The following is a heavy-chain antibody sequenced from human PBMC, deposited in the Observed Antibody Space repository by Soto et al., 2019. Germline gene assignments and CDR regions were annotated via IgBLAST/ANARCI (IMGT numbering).Heavy chain of an antibody. V-gene: IGHV5-51*01. CDR1: GYSFTSYW. D-gene: IGHD2-21*02. CDR2: SYPGDSDT. Sequence: GESLKISCKGSGYSFTSYWIGWVRQMPGKGLEWMGISYPGDSDTRYSPSFQGQVTISADKSISTAYLQWSSLKASDTAMYYCASRAYCGGDCYSGADYWGQGTLVTVSS. J-gene: IGHJ4*02. CDR3: ASRAYCGGDCYSGADY.